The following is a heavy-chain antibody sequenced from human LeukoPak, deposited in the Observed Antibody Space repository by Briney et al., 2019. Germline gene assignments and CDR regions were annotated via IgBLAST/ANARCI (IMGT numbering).Heavy chain of an antibody. J-gene: IGHJ4*02. CDR1: GFTVSSNY. V-gene: IGHV3-53*01. D-gene: IGHD4-17*01. Sequence: GGSLRLSCAASGFTVSSNYMSWVRQAPGKGLEWVSVIYSGGSTYYADSVKGRFTISRDNSKNTLYLQMNNLRAEDTAVYYCARANLRGASYYYFDYWGQGTLVTVSS. CDR2: IYSGGST. CDR3: ARANLRGASYYYFDY.